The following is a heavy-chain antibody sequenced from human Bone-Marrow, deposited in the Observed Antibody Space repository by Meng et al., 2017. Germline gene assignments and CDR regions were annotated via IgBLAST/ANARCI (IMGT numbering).Heavy chain of an antibody. Sequence: QVQLVQSGADVKKPGASVRVTCKASGYIFTNYDLNWVRQAAGQGPEWMGWLNPRTGNTGYAQKFQGRVTLTRDTSRSTAYMELSSLTSDDTAIYYCARDEDISAAGKLFGDYWGQGTLVTVSS. D-gene: IGHD6-13*01. CDR2: LNPRTGNT. CDR1: GYIFTNYD. J-gene: IGHJ4*02. CDR3: ARDEDISAAGKLFGDY. V-gene: IGHV1-8*01.